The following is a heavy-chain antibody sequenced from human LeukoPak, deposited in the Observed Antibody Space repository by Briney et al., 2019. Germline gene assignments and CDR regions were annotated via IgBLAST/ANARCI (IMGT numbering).Heavy chain of an antibody. D-gene: IGHD6-19*01. CDR1: VYTFTVYY. J-gene: IGHJ4*02. CDR2: INPKSGGT. CDR3: ARERQSLAFDY. Sequence: ASVKVSCKASVYTFTVYYMHWVRQAPGQGLEWMGWINPKSGGTNYAQKFQGRVTMTRDTSISTAYMELSRLRSDDTAVYYCARERQSLAFDYWGQGTLVTVSS. V-gene: IGHV1-2*02.